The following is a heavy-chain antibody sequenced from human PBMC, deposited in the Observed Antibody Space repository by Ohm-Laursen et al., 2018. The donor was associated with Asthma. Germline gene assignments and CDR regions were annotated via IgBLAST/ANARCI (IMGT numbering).Heavy chain of an antibody. J-gene: IGHJ6*02. V-gene: IGHV1-46*01. CDR1: GYTFTSYY. D-gene: IGHD2-2*01. Sequence: VASVKVSCKASGYTFTSYYMHWVRQAPGQGLEWMGIINPSGGSTSYAQKFQGRVTMTRDTSTSTVYMELSSLRSEDTAVYYCVCTSCYADYYYGMDVWGQGTTVTVSS. CDR3: VCTSCYADYYYGMDV. CDR2: INPSGGST.